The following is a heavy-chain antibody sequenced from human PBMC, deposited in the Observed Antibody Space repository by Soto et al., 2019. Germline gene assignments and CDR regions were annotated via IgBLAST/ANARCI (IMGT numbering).Heavy chain of an antibody. Sequence: GESLKISCKGSGYSFTSYWIGWVRQMPGKGLGWMGIIYPGDSDTRYSPSFQGQVTISADKSISTAYLQWSSLKASDTAMYYCARQDFSDSSGWWDYYYGMDVWGQGTTVTVSS. CDR3: ARQDFSDSSGWWDYYYGMDV. CDR1: GYSFTSYW. V-gene: IGHV5-51*01. J-gene: IGHJ6*02. CDR2: IYPGDSDT. D-gene: IGHD6-19*01.